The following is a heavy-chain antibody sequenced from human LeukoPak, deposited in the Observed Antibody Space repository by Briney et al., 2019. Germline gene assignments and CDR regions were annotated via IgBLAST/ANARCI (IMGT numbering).Heavy chain of an antibody. D-gene: IGHD3-10*01. V-gene: IGHV3-38-3*01. CDR3: ARDGGGSGSYYQTRYYYMDV. J-gene: IGHJ6*03. CDR1: GFTVSSNE. Sequence: GGSLRLSCAASGFTVSSNEMSWVRQAPGKGLEWVSFISGGSTYYADSRKGRFTISRDNAKNSLYLQMNSLRAEDTAVYYCARDGGGSGSYYQTRYYYMDVWGKGTTVTISS. CDR2: ISGGST.